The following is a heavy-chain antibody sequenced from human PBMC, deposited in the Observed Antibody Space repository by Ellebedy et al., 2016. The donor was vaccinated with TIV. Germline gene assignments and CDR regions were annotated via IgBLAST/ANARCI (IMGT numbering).Heavy chain of an antibody. V-gene: IGHV4-38-2*02. CDR2: IYHSGTT. D-gene: IGHD6-13*01. J-gene: IGHJ4*02. Sequence: MPSETLSLTCTVSGYSITSGYYWGWMRQPPGKRLGWIGSIYHSGTTYYNPSLSSRVTISVDTSKNQFSLKLGSVTAADTAVYYCVRDGYYSSNYYGGYLAYWGQGNLVTVSS. CDR1: GYSITSGYY. CDR3: VRDGYYSSNYYGGYLAY.